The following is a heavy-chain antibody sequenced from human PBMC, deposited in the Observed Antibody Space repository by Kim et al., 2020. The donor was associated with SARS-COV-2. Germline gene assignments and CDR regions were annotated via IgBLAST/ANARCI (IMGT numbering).Heavy chain of an antibody. D-gene: IGHD6-13*01. CDR3: ASMDSSSWYDVNY. V-gene: IGHV3-9*01. J-gene: IGHJ4*02. Sequence: GYADSVKGRFTISRDNAKNSLYLQMNSLRAEDTALYYCASMDSSSWYDVNYWGQGILVTVSS.